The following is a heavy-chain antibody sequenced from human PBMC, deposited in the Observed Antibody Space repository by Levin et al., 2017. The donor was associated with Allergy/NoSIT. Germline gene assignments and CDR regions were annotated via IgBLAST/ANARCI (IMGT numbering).Heavy chain of an antibody. D-gene: IGHD2-2*01. V-gene: IGHV4-39*01. CDR1: GGSISSSSYY. CDR3: ATITRGVPAARYGGRPSGP. Sequence: SETLSLTCTVSGGSISSSSYYWGWIRQPPGKGLEWIGSIYYSGSTYYNPSLKSRVTISVDTSKNQFSLKLSSVTAADTAVYYCATITRGVPAARYGGRPSGPWGQGTLVTVSS. CDR2: IYYSGST. J-gene: IGHJ5*02.